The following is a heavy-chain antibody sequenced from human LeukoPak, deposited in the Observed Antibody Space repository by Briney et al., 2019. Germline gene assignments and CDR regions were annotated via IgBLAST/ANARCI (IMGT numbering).Heavy chain of an antibody. CDR2: IYYSGST. V-gene: IGHV4-39*01. CDR1: GDSISSTNYY. CDR3: ARHDQRGIAAAGYLDY. J-gene: IGHJ4*02. D-gene: IGHD6-13*01. Sequence: PSETLSLTCTVSGDSISSTNYYWGWIRQPPGKGLEWIGSIYYSGSTYYNPSLKSRVTISVDTSKNQFSLKLSSVTAADTAVYYCARHDQRGIAAAGYLDYWGQGILVTVSS.